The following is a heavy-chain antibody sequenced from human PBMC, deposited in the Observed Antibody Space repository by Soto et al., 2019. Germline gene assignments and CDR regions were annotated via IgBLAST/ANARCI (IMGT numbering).Heavy chain of an antibody. CDR1: GGSFSGYD. D-gene: IGHD4-17*01. J-gene: IGHJ4*02. V-gene: IGHV4-34*01. CDR2: INPSGST. CDR3: ARGRDGGAAN. Sequence: QVQLQQWGAGLLKPSETLSLTCAVYGGSFSGYDWSWIRQPPGKGLEWIGEINPSGSTNYTPSLRXRVTMSGDTPKNQFSLKLTSGTAADTAVYYCARGRDGGAANWGQGTLVTVSS.